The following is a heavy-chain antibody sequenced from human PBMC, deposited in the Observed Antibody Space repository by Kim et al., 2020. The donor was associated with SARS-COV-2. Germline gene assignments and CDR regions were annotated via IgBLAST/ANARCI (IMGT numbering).Heavy chain of an antibody. V-gene: IGHV3-53*01. CDR2: IFSGGST. Sequence: GGSLRLSCAASGFTVSTNYLSWVRQAPGKGLELVSVIFSGGSTQYADSVRGRFTISRDNSNNTLYLQMSSLRVEDTAVYYCARDALLIYWGQGTLVTVS. CDR3: ARDALLIY. D-gene: IGHD3-9*01. J-gene: IGHJ4*02. CDR1: GFTVSTNY.